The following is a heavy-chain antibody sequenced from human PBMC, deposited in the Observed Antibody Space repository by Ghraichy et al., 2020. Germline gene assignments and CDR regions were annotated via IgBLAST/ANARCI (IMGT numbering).Heavy chain of an antibody. CDR2: ISYRGGET. J-gene: IGHJ4*02. V-gene: IGHV3-23*01. Sequence: GGSLRLSCAGSGFTIRSYSMSWVRQAPGKGLEWVSAISYRGGETFYADSVKGRFTISRDTSKNTLSLQMDSLRAEDTAVYFCAIVYKTDLDYWGQGTLVTGSS. CDR3: AIVYKTDLDY. D-gene: IGHD1-1*01. CDR1: GFTIRSYS.